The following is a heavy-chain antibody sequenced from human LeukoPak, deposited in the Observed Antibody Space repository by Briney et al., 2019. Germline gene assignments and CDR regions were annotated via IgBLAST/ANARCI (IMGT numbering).Heavy chain of an antibody. CDR2: IYSGGST. CDR3: ARDSLSGYFDY. CDR1: GFTVSSNY. Sequence: GGSLRLSCAASGFTVSSNYMSWVRQAPGKGLEWVSVIYSGGSTYYADSAKGRFTISRDNSKNTLYLQMNSLRAEDTAVYYCARDSLSGYFDYWGQGTLVTVSS. J-gene: IGHJ4*02. V-gene: IGHV3-66*01.